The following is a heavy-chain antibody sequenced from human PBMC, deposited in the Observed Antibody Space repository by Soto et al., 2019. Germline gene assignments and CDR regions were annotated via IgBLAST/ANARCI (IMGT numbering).Heavy chain of an antibody. CDR3: AGRSGEGWFDP. Sequence: QVQLQESGPGLVKPSETLSLSCSVSGGSVSSGSHYWSWIRQPPGKGLEWIGFIYDSGSTHYNPSLKSRVTLSLNTSKNQFSLKLRSVTAAYTAVYYCAGRSGEGWFDPWGQGTLVTVSS. J-gene: IGHJ5*02. D-gene: IGHD2-15*01. CDR1: GGSVSSGSHY. V-gene: IGHV4-61*01. CDR2: IYDSGST.